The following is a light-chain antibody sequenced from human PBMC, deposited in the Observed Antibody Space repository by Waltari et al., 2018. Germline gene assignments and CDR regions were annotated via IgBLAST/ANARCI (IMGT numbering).Light chain of an antibody. V-gene: IGKV3-15*01. CDR1: QSVSRN. J-gene: IGKJ3*01. CDR3: QHQFT. CDR2: GAS. Sequence: EIVMTQSPATLSVSPGERATLSCRASQSVSRNFAWYQQKPGQAPRLLIYGASTRATGIPARFSGSGSGTEFTLTISSLQSEDFAVYYCQHQFTFGPGTKVDIK.